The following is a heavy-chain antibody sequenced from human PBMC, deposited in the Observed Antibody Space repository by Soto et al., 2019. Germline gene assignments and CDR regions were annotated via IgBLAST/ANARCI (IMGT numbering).Heavy chain of an antibody. CDR3: ARDYGFSGWYLSHYYYYYGMDV. V-gene: IGHV3-30-3*01. J-gene: IGHJ6*02. CDR2: ISYDGSNK. D-gene: IGHD6-19*01. Sequence: GGSLRLSCAASGFTFSSYAMHWVRQAPGKGLEWVAVISYDGSNKYYADSVKGRFTISRDNSKDTLYLQMNSLRAEDTAVYYCARDYGFSGWYLSHYYYYYGMDVWGQGTTVTVSS. CDR1: GFTFSSYA.